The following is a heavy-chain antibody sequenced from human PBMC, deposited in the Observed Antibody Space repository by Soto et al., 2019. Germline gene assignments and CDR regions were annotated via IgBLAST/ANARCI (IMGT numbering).Heavy chain of an antibody. Sequence: RSLTCNVSGGAIDSGGYYWCWIRQHPGKGLEWIGYIYYSGSTYYNPSLKSRVSISIDTSKNQFSLELISVTAADTAVYYCARVGTSYARRGLDVWGQGTTVTVSS. J-gene: IGHJ6*02. CDR2: IYYSGST. CDR3: ARVGTSYARRGLDV. D-gene: IGHD7-27*01. V-gene: IGHV4-31*03. CDR1: GGAIDSGGYY.